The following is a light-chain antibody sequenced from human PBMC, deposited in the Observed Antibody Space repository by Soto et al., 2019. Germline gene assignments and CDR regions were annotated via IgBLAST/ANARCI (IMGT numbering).Light chain of an antibody. CDR1: QSVINNF. CDR3: QQYGHLPLT. Sequence: ETVLTQSPGTLSLSPGEGATLSCRASQSVINNFLAWYQHKPGQAPRLLIYSASSRAAGIPDRFSGSGSGRDFTLTISRLEPDDSAVFYCQQYGHLPLTFGGGSKVEIK. J-gene: IGKJ4*01. V-gene: IGKV3-20*01. CDR2: SAS.